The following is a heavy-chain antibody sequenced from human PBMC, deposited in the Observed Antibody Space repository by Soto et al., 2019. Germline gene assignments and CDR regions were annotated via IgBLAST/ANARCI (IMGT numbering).Heavy chain of an antibody. CDR3: ARGYCSGGNCYSGMDV. V-gene: IGHV1-69*13. CDR1: GGTFSTHA. Sequence: SVKVSCKASGGTFSTHAIIWVRQAPGHGLEWMGGIIPISGTTYYTQKFQGRVTITADEPTSTAFMELSSLKSDDTAVFYCARGYCSGGNCYSGMDVWGQGTMVTVSS. J-gene: IGHJ6*02. D-gene: IGHD2-15*01. CDR2: IIPISGTT.